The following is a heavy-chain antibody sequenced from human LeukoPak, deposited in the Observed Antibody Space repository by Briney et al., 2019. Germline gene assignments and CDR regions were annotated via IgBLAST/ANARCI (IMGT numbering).Heavy chain of an antibody. CDR1: GFTFSSYN. CDR2: ISSSGITI. Sequence: GGSLRLSCAASGFTFSSYNMNWVRQAPGRGLEWVSYISSSGITIYYADSVKGRFTISRDNAKNSLYLQMNSLRAEDTAVYYCAELGITMIGGVWGKGTTVTISS. J-gene: IGHJ6*04. CDR3: AELGITMIGGV. D-gene: IGHD3-10*02. V-gene: IGHV3-48*04.